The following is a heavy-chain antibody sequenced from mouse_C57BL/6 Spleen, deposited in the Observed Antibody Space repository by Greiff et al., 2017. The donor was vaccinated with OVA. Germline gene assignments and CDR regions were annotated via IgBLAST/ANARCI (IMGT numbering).Heavy chain of an antibody. CDR2: IHPNSGST. CDR3: ARWDSNYVGYFDY. CDR1: GYTFTSYW. V-gene: IGHV1-64*01. J-gene: IGHJ2*01. D-gene: IGHD2-5*01. Sequence: QVQLQQPGAELVKPGASVKLSCKASGYTFTSYWMHWVKQRPGQGLEWIGMIHPNSGSTNYNEKFKSKATLTVDKSSSTAYMQLSSLTSEDSAVYYCARWDSNYVGYFDYWGQGTTLTGSS.